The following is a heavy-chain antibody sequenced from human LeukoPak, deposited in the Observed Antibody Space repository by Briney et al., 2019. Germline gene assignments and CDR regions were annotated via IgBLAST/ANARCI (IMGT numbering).Heavy chain of an antibody. D-gene: IGHD2-2*01. J-gene: IGHJ4*02. Sequence: PGGSLRLSCAASGFTFSSYAMSWVRQAPGKGLEWVSSISGSGGGTYYADSLEGRFTISRDNSKNTLHLQMNSLRAEDTAVYYCAKRSLGFSTSSREYYFHNRGQGTLVTVSS. CDR3: AKRSLGFSTSSREYYFHN. V-gene: IGHV3-23*01. CDR1: GFTFSSYA. CDR2: ISGSGGGT.